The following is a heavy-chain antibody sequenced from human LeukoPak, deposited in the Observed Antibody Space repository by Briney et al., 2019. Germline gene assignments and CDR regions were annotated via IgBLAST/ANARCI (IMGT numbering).Heavy chain of an antibody. D-gene: IGHD1-26*01. CDR3: ARQNPSRYSGSSADY. CDR2: IYTSGST. Sequence: PSQTLSLTCTVSGGSISSGSYYWSWIRQPAGKGLEWIGRIYTSGSTNYNPSLKSRVTISVDTSKNQFSLKLSSVTAADTAVYYCARQNPSRYSGSSADYWGQGTLVTVSS. J-gene: IGHJ4*02. CDR1: GGSISSGSYY. V-gene: IGHV4-61*02.